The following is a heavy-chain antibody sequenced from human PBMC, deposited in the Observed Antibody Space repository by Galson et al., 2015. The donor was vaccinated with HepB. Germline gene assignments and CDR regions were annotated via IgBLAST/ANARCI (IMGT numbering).Heavy chain of an antibody. Sequence: SLRLSCAASGFTFSSYAMHWVRQAPGKGLEWVAVISYDGSNKYYADSVKGRFTISRDNSKNTLYLQMNSLRAEDTAVYYCARDMGSGSYYIYYWGQGTLVTVSS. CDR1: GFTFSSYA. CDR2: ISYDGSNK. V-gene: IGHV3-30*04. J-gene: IGHJ4*02. CDR3: ARDMGSGSYYIYY. D-gene: IGHD3-10*01.